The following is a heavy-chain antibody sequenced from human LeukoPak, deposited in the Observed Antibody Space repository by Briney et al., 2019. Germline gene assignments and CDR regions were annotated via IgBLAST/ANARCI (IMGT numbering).Heavy chain of an antibody. Sequence: ASVKVSCKASGYTLSSYGISWVRQAPGQGLEWMGWISAYNDNTNYAQKLQGRVTMTTDTSTSTAYMELRSLRSDDSAVYYCAVDGITRTYYFHYWGQGTLVTVSS. J-gene: IGHJ4*02. V-gene: IGHV1-18*01. D-gene: IGHD3-10*01. CDR3: AVDGITRTYYFHY. CDR1: GYTLSSYG. CDR2: ISAYNDNT.